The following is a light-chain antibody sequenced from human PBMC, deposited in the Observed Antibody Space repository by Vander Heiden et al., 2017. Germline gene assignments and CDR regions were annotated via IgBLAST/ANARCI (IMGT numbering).Light chain of an antibody. Sequence: DIQMTQSPSFLSASVGDRVTITCRASQSISGWLAWYQQKPGKAPKLLIYKASILETGVPSRFSGSGSRTEYTLTISGLQSEDFATYYCQQYDNFSRAFGQGTKVDI. J-gene: IGKJ1*01. CDR1: QSISGW. V-gene: IGKV1-5*03. CDR2: KAS. CDR3: QQYDNFSRA.